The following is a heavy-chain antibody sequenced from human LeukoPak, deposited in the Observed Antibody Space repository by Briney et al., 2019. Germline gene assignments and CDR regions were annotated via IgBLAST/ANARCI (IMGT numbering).Heavy chain of an antibody. Sequence: PSETLSLTCAVYGGSFSGYYWSWIRQPPGKGLEWIGEINHSGSTNYNPSLKSRVTISVDTSKNQFSLKLSSVNAADTAVYYCARGRVYYYGMDVWGQGTTVTVSS. CDR2: INHSGST. V-gene: IGHV4-34*01. CDR3: ARGRVYYYGMDV. J-gene: IGHJ6*02. CDR1: GGSFSGYY.